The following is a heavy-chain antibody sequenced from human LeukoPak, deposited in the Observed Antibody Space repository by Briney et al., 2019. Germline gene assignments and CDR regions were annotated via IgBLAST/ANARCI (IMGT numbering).Heavy chain of an antibody. Sequence: ASETVSCKASGYTFTDFGISWVRQAPGQGLDWMGWISGSNGVTKYAQNFQGRVSMATDTSTSTVYMELRRLTSDDTGVYYCPRDLLVICRSTHCQRDENWFDPWGQGTLVLVSA. D-gene: IGHD2-2*01. CDR2: ISGSNGVT. V-gene: IGHV1-18*04. J-gene: IGHJ5*02. CDR3: PRDLLVICRSTHCQRDENWFDP. CDR1: GYTFTDFG.